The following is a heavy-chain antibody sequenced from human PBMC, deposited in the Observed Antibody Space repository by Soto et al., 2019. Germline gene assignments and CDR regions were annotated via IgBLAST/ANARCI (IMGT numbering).Heavy chain of an antibody. CDR3: ASLPDDYGDSPYY. D-gene: IGHD4-17*01. Sequence: ASVKVSCKASGYTFTSYYMHWVRQAPGQRLEWMGWINAGNGNTKYSQKFQGRVTITRDTSASTAYMELSSLRSEDTAVYYCASLPDDYGDSPYYWGQGTLVTVSS. V-gene: IGHV1-3*01. CDR1: GYTFTSYY. J-gene: IGHJ4*02. CDR2: INAGNGNT.